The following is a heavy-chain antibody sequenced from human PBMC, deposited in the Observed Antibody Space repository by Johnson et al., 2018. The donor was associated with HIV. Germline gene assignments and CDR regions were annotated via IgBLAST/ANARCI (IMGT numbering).Heavy chain of an antibody. CDR1: GFTFISYG. D-gene: IGHD1-26*01. CDR3: AKEQEWEPGAFDI. CDR2: IRYDGSNK. V-gene: IGHV3-30*02. Sequence: QLQLVESGGGVVQPGGSLRLSCAASGFTFISYGMHWVRQAPGKGLEWVAFIRYDGSNKYYADSVKGRFTISRDNSKNTLYLQMNSLRAEDMAVYYCAKEQEWEPGAFDIWGQGTMVTVSS. J-gene: IGHJ3*02.